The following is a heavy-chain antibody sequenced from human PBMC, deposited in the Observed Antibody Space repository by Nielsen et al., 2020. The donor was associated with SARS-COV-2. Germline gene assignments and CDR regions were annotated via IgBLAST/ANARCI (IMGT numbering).Heavy chain of an antibody. J-gene: IGHJ4*02. V-gene: IGHV4-34*01. Sequence: SETLSLTCAVYGGSFSGYSWTWIRQPPGKGLEWIGGINHSGTTTYNPSLKSRVTMSVDTSKNQFSLRLSSVTAADTAVYYCARHSRPADFDYWGQGTLVTVSS. CDR2: INHSGTT. CDR3: ARHSRPADFDY. CDR1: GGSFSGYS. D-gene: IGHD1-14*01.